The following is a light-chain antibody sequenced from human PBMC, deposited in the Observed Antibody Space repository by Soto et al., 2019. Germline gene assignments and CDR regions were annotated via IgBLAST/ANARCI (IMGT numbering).Light chain of an antibody. CDR3: TSWTTSTTMI. Sequence: QSALTQPASVSGSPGQSITISCTGTSSDIGAYNFVSWYQQHPGKAPKLMLYDVNIRPSRVSNRFSGSKFGNTAALTISGLQAEDEADYYCTSWTTSTTMIFGGGTQLTVL. V-gene: IGLV2-14*03. CDR2: DVN. CDR1: SSDIGAYNF. J-gene: IGLJ2*01.